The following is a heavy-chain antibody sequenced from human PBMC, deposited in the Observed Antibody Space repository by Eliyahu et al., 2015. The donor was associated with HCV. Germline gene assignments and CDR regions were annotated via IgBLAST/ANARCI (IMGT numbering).Heavy chain of an antibody. D-gene: IGHD6-19*01. V-gene: IGHV4-59*01. CDR2: IHXRGNP. J-gene: IGHJ5*02. CDR3: ASGGGGIAMTGTGGWFDP. CDR1: GRSISSYY. Sequence: QVQLQESGPGLVKPSETLSLTCTVPGRSISSYYWSWIRQPPGKGLEWIGYIHXRGNPHYHPXLKSRVSISVDTSKNQFSLKLTSVTAADTAVYYCASGGGGIAMTGTGGWFDPWGQGTLVTVSS.